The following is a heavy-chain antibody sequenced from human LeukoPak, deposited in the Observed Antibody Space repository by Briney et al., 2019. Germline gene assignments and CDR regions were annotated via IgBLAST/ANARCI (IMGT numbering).Heavy chain of an antibody. Sequence: GGSLRLSCAASGFTFSNDWMHWVRQAPGKGLVWVSRINTDGSTTTYADSVKGRFTISRDNAKNSLYLQMNSLRAEDTAVYYCARDPSGSGYSDYWGQGTLVTVSS. D-gene: IGHD3-3*01. J-gene: IGHJ4*02. CDR1: GFTFSNDW. CDR2: INTDGSTT. V-gene: IGHV3-74*01. CDR3: ARDPSGSGYSDY.